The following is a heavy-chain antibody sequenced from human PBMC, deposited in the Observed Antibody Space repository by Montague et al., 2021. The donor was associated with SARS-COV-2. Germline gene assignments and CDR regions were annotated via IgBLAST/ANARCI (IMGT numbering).Heavy chain of an antibody. CDR2: INHGGST. CDR3: ARLRDGVVPSPILGVGPYYSYYFMDV. J-gene: IGHJ6*03. V-gene: IGHV4-34*01. Sequence: SETLSLTCAVYGGSFSGYYWNWIRQPPGKGLEWIGEINHGGSTNYNPPLKSRLTISTDPSKNQFSLKLTSVAAADTAVYYCARLRDGVVPSPILGVGPYYSYYFMDVWGKGTTVTVSS. CDR1: GGSFSGYY. D-gene: IGHD3-10*01.